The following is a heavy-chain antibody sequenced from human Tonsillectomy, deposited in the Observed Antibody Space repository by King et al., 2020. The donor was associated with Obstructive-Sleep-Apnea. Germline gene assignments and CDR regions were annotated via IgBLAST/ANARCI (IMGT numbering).Heavy chain of an antibody. J-gene: IGHJ4*02. V-gene: IGHV5-51*01. CDR2: IYPGESDI. D-gene: IGHD3-22*01. Sequence: VQLVESGAEVKKPGESLKISCKGSGYSFTGYWIGWVRQMPGKGLEWMGIIYPGESDIRFSPSFQGQVTISADKSISTAYLQWSSLKASDTAMYYCARVEYDSSGYYHALDYWGQGTRDTVSS. CDR1: GYSFTGYW. CDR3: ARVEYDSSGYYHALDY.